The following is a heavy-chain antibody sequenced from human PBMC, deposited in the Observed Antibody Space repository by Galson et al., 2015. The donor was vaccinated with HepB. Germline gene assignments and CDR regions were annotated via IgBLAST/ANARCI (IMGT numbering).Heavy chain of an antibody. V-gene: IGHV1-69*04. CDR2: IIPILGRT. CDR1: GGTLSSYA. J-gene: IGHJ6*02. CDR3: AREERDSSGYYSHYYCGMDV. Sequence: SVKVSCKASGGTLSSYAITWVRQAPGQGLEWMGRIIPILGRTNYAQKFQGRVTITADKLTNTAYMELSSLRSEDTAVYYCAREERDSSGYYSHYYCGMDVWAQGTTVTVSS. D-gene: IGHD3-22*01.